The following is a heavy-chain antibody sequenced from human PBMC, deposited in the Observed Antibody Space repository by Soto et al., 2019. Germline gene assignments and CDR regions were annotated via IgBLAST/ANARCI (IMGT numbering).Heavy chain of an antibody. D-gene: IGHD5-12*01. CDR2: IWFDGSNE. CDR3: ARGVYSDNSGHLYGMDV. J-gene: IGHJ6*02. CDR1: GFSFKNFA. Sequence: LRRYCVPPGFSFKNFALNWVRQAPGKGLEWVSIIWFDGSNEYYADSVKGRFTISRDNSKNTVNLQMNSLRAEDTAVYYCARGVYSDNSGHLYGMDVWGQGTTVTVSS. V-gene: IGHV3-33*01.